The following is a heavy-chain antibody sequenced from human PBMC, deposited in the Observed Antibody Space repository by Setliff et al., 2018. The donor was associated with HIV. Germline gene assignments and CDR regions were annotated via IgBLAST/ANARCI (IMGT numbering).Heavy chain of an antibody. D-gene: IGHD3-10*01. J-gene: IGHJ6*03. Sequence: PSETLSLTCTVSGGAISSGGYDWSWIRQHPEKGLEWIGYIYYSGSAYYNPSLKSRVTISLDTSKNQFSLKLNSMTAADTAVYYCAREWRGRDYYYMDVWGKGTTVTVSS. CDR1: GGAISSGGYD. CDR2: IYYSGSA. CDR3: AREWRGRDYYYMDV. V-gene: IGHV4-31*03.